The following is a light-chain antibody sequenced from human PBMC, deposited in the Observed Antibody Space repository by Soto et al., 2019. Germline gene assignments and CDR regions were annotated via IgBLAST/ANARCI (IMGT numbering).Light chain of an antibody. CDR1: QSVSSSY. Sequence: IVLTPAPGTLSLAPLERATLSCMASQSVSSSYLAWYQQKPGQAPRLLIYGASSRATGIPDRFSGSGSGTDFTLTISRLEPEDFAVYYCQQYGSSPGTFGQGTKVDIK. CDR3: QQYGSSPGT. CDR2: GAS. V-gene: IGKV3-20*01. J-gene: IGKJ1*01.